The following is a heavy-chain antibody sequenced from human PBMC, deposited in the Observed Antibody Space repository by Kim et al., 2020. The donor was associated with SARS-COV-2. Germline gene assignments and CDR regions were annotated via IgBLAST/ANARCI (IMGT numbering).Heavy chain of an antibody. J-gene: IGHJ4*02. CDR1: GFTFSNAW. D-gene: IGHD6-13*01. CDR3: TTVQYGTSWYNDY. CDR2: VKSKTDGGTT. V-gene: IGHV3-15*01. Sequence: GGSLRLSCAASGFTFSNAWMSWVRQAPGKGLEWVGRVKSKTDGGTTDFAAPVKGRFTISRDDSENMLFLQMNRLKSEDTAVYYCTTVQYGTSWYNDYWGQGTLVTVSS.